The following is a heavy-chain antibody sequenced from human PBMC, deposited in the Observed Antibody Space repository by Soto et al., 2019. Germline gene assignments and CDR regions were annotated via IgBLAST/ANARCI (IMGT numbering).Heavy chain of an antibody. CDR3: ARDVEGGSDCDLGY. CDR1: GFTFSRYT. D-gene: IGHD3-10*01. V-gene: IGHV3-30-3*01. J-gene: IGHJ4*02. Sequence: QVQLVESGGGVVQPGRSLRLSCAASGFTFSRYTMHWVRQAPGKGLEWMAFISDDGNNKYYADSVKGQFTISRDNSKNTLYLQMNSLRTEDTAVYYCARDVEGGSDCDLGYWGQGTLVTVSS. CDR2: ISDDGNNK.